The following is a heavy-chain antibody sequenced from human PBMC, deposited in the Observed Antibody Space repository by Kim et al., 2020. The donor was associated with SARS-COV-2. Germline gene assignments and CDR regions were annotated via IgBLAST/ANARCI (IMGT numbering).Heavy chain of an antibody. Sequence: GGSLRLSCAASGFTFSRYEMNWVRQAPGKGLEWVSYISSSGSTIYYADSVKGRFTISRDNAKNSLYLQMNSLRAEDTAVYYCARDKSGYDYRGDYWGQGTLVTVSS. D-gene: IGHD5-12*01. J-gene: IGHJ4*02. CDR1: GFTFSRYE. CDR2: ISSSGSTI. V-gene: IGHV3-48*03. CDR3: ARDKSGYDYRGDY.